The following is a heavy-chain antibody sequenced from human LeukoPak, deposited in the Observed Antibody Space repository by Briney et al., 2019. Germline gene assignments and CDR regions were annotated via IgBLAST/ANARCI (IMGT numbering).Heavy chain of an antibody. CDR3: GRDLVPVEGLRYFDWLSGGFDY. D-gene: IGHD3-9*01. V-gene: IGHV3-48*01. CDR2: ISSSSSTI. J-gene: IGHJ4*02. Sequence: PGGSLRLSCAASGFTFSSYSMNWVRQAPGKGLELVSYISSSSSTIYYADSVKGRFTISRDNTKKSLYLQVNSLRAEDTAGYYCGRDLVPVEGLRYFDWLSGGFDYWGQGTLVTVSS. CDR1: GFTFSSYS.